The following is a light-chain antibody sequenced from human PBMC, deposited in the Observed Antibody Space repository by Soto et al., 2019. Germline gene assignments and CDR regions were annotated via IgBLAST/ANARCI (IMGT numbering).Light chain of an antibody. CDR3: QQYGSSLFT. CDR2: GAS. CDR1: QSVSSNY. J-gene: IGKJ3*01. V-gene: IGKV3-20*01. Sequence: ELVLTQAPGTLSLSPGERAILSCRASQSVSSNYLAWYQQKPGQAPRLLIYGASSRATGIPDRFSGSGSGTDFTLTIIRLEPEDFAVYYCQQYGSSLFTSGPGTKVDIK.